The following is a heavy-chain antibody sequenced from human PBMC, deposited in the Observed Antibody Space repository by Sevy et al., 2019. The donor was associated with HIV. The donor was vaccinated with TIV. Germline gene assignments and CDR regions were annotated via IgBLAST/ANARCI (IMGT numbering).Heavy chain of an antibody. CDR2: IYYSGST. J-gene: IGHJ6*02. D-gene: IGHD3-3*01. Sequence: SETLSLTCTVSGGSISSYYWSWIRQPPGKGLEWIGYIYYSGSTNYNPSLKSRVTISVETSKNQLSLKLSSVTAADTDVSYCARNPLYDFHYYGMDVWGQGTTVTVSS. CDR1: GGSISSYY. V-gene: IGHV4-59*01. CDR3: ARNPLYDFHYYGMDV.